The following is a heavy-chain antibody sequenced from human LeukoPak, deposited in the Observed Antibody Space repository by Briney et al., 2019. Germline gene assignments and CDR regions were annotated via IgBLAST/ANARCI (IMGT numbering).Heavy chain of an antibody. D-gene: IGHD3-3*02. CDR3: ARCRLAFRAWYMDV. J-gene: IGHJ6*03. V-gene: IGHV3-21*01. Sequence: GGSLRLSCAASGFTFSSYSVNWVRQAPGKGLEWVSSISSSSSYIYYADSVKGRFTISRDNAKNSLYLQMNSLRAEDTAVYYCARCRLAFRAWYMDVWGKGTTVTVSS. CDR2: ISSSSSYI. CDR1: GFTFSSYS.